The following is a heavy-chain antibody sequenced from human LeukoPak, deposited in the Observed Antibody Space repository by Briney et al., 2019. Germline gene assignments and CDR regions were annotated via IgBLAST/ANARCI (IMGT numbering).Heavy chain of an antibody. V-gene: IGHV4-59*01. J-gene: IGHJ3*02. Sequence: SEALSLTCTVSGGSISSYYWSWIRQPPGKGLEWIGYIYYSGSTNYNPSLKSRVTISVDTSKNQFSLKLSSVTAADTAVYYCAREKDAFDIWGQGTMVTVSS. CDR2: IYYSGST. CDR3: AREKDAFDI. CDR1: GGSISSYY.